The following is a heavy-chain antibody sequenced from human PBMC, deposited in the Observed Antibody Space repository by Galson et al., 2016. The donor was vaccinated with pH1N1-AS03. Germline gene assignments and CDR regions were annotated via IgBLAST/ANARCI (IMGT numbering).Heavy chain of an antibody. CDR3: ARGGEFNYGTLDY. CDR1: GGTFTSHA. J-gene: IGHJ4*02. CDR2: IILSLGMT. V-gene: IGHV1-69*10. D-gene: IGHD1-7*01. Sequence: SVKVSCKASGGTFTSHAVSWMRQAPGQGLEWMGGIILSLGMTHYERDFKDRVTFTADESATTAYMELTSLRSEDTAVFYCARGGEFNYGTLDYWGQGSLVTVSS.